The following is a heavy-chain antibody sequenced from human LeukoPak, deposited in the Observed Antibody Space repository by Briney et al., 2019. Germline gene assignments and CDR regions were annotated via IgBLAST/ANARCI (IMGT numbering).Heavy chain of an antibody. D-gene: IGHD3-3*01. CDR2: IYYSGTT. Sequence: SETLSLTCTVSGGSISSSSYSWGWIRQPPGKGLEWIGSIYYSGTTYYNPSLKSRVTISVYTSKIQFALKMSSVAATDTAVYFCARLRFDFWSGYTHPYFDYWGQGTLVTVSS. CDR3: ARLRFDFWSGYTHPYFDY. J-gene: IGHJ4*02. CDR1: GGSISSSSYS. V-gene: IGHV4-39*01.